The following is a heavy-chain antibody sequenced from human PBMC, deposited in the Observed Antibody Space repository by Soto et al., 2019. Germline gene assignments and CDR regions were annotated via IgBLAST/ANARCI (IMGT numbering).Heavy chain of an antibody. J-gene: IGHJ3*02. V-gene: IGHV4-34*01. Sequence: PSETLSLTCAVYGGSFSGYYWSWIRQPPGKGLEWIGEINHSGSTNYNPSLKGRVTISVDTSKNQFSLKLSSVTAADTAVYYCARGLSSFYRLWAFDIWGQGTMVTVSS. CDR1: GGSFSGYY. CDR2: INHSGST. CDR3: ARGLSSFYRLWAFDI. D-gene: IGHD2-2*01.